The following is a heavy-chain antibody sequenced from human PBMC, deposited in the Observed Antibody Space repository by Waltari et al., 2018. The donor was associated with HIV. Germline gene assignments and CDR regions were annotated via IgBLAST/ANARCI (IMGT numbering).Heavy chain of an antibody. CDR1: GYTLTNYA. D-gene: IGHD3-10*01. V-gene: IGHV7-4-1*02. J-gene: IGHJ4*02. Sequence: QVQLEQSGSELKKPGASGKVSCNASGYTLTNYAMHWVRQAPGQGLEWVGWINTKTGNPTYAQGFTGRFVFSLDTSVSTAYLQISSLKPEDTAVYFCARGPGRSLDYWGQGTLVTVSS. CDR3: ARGPGRSLDY. CDR2: INTKTGNP.